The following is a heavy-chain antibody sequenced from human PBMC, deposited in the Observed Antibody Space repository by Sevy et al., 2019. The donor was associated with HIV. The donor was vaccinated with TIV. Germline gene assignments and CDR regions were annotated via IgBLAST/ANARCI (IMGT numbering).Heavy chain of an antibody. V-gene: IGHV1-2*02. Sequence: ASVKVSCKASGYTFTAYYLHWVRQAPGQGLEWMGWINPNSDGTNYAQKFQDRVTMTTDTSLTTAYMELHRLTSDDTAVYYCARDYHFWSGSTPLLYWGQGTLVTVSS. CDR2: INPNSDGT. D-gene: IGHD3-3*01. CDR3: ARDYHFWSGSTPLLY. J-gene: IGHJ4*02. CDR1: GYTFTAYY.